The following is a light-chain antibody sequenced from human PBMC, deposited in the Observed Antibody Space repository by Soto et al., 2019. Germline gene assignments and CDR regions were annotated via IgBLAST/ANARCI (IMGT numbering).Light chain of an antibody. J-gene: IGLJ2*01. Sequence: QSALTQPASVSGSPGQSITISCTGTSSDVGNYNYVSWYQQHPGKAPKLMIYEVSNRPSGVSNRFSGSKSGNTASLTISGLQAEDEADYYCSSYTSISTVVFGGGTQLTVL. V-gene: IGLV2-14*01. CDR3: SSYTSISTVV. CDR2: EVS. CDR1: SSDVGNYNY.